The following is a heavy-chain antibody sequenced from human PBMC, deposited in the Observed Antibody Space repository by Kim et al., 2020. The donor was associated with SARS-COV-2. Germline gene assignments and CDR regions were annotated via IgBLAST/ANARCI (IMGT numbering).Heavy chain of an antibody. CDR2: ISYDGSNK. J-gene: IGHJ3*02. Sequence: GGSLRLSCAPSGFTFSSYAMHWVRQAPGKGLEWVAVISYDGSNKYYADSVKGRFTISRDNSKNTLYLQMNSLIAEDTAVNYCAREIAGGATKWGAFDIWGQGTMVTVSS. D-gene: IGHD1-26*01. CDR3: AREIAGGATKWGAFDI. CDR1: GFTFSSYA. V-gene: IGHV3-30-3*01.